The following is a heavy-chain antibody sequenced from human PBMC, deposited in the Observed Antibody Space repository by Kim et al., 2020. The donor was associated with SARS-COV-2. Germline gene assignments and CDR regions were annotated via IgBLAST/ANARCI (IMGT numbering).Heavy chain of an antibody. V-gene: IGHV3-23*01. D-gene: IGHD6-19*01. CDR3: AKGAGAPFFFDY. J-gene: IGHJ4*02. Sequence: YYADSVKGRCTISRDNSKNTLSLQMNNLRAEDTAVYYCAKGAGAPFFFDYWGQGTLVTVSS.